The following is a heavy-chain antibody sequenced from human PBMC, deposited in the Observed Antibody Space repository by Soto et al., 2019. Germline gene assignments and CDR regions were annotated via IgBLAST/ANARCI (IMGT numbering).Heavy chain of an antibody. CDR2: IFSNDEK. J-gene: IGHJ4*02. CDR1: GFSLSNARMG. CDR3: ARLGVDTAMAADY. V-gene: IGHV2-26*01. Sequence: QVTLKESGPVLVKPTETLTLTCTVSGFSLSNARMGVSWIRQPPGKALEWLAHIFSNDEKSYSTSLKSRLTISKDTSNSQVVLTMTNMDPVDTATYYCARLGVDTAMAADYWGQGTLVTVSS. D-gene: IGHD5-18*01.